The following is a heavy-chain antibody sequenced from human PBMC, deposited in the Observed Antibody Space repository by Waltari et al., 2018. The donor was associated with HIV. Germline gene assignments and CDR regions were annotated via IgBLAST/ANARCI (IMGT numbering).Heavy chain of an antibody. CDR1: GFTFSRYD. CDR2: ISNDGSKK. D-gene: IGHD3-22*01. V-gene: IGHV3-30*01. CDR3: ARVQTMTRAFDI. J-gene: IGHJ3*02. Sequence: QVQLVASGGGVVQTGRSLRLSRAASGFTFSRYDRHWVRQAPGQELEMGAIISNDGSKKYYADPVKGRFTISRDDSESTRYLQMNSLRAEDTAVYYCARVQTMTRAFDIWGKGTMVTVSS.